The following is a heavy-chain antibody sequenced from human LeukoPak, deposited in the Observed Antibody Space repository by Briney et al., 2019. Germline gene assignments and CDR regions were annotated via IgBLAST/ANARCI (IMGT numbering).Heavy chain of an antibody. J-gene: IGHJ6*04. V-gene: IGHV1-69*06. D-gene: IGHD6-19*01. CDR2: IIPIFGTA. Sequence: ASVKVSCKASGGTFSSYAISWVRQAPGQGLEWMGGIIPIFGTANYAQKFQGRVTITADKSTSTAYMELSSLRSEDTAVYYCARQGVDSSGWYNYYYYGMDVWGKGTTVTVSS. CDR3: ARQGVDSSGWYNYYYYGMDV. CDR1: GGTFSSYA.